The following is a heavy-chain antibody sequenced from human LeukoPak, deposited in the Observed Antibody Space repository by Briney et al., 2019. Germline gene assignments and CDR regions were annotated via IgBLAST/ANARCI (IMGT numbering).Heavy chain of an antibody. V-gene: IGHV4-34*01. Sequence: SETLSLTCAVYGGSFSGYYWSWIRQPPVKGLEWIGEINHSGSTNYNPSLKSRVTISVDTSKNQFSLKLSSVTAADTAVYYCARGVRFSFDYWGQGTLVTVSS. CDR1: GGSFSGYY. CDR3: ARGVRFSFDY. J-gene: IGHJ4*02. CDR2: INHSGST. D-gene: IGHD4-17*01.